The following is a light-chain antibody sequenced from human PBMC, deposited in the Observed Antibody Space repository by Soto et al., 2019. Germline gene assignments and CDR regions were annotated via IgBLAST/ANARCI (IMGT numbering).Light chain of an antibody. CDR3: QSYDSSLSGSRVV. CDR2: ANT. V-gene: IGLV1-40*01. J-gene: IGLJ2*01. CDR1: SSNIGAGYD. Sequence: QAVVTQPPSVSGAPGQRVTISCTGSSSNIGAGYDVHWYQQLPGTAPKLLIYANTNRPSGVPDRCSGSKSGTSASLAITGLQAADEADYYCQSYDSSLSGSRVVFGGGTKLTVL.